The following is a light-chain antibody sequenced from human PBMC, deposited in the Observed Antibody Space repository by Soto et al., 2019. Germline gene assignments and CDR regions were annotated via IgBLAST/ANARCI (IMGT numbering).Light chain of an antibody. CDR2: WAS. CDR3: QSYYTTPFT. J-gene: IGKJ3*01. CDR1: QSVLSSSNNKNY. V-gene: IGKV4-1*01. Sequence: DIVMTQSPDSLAVSLGERATINCKSSQSVLSSSNNKNYLAWYQQKPRQPPKLLIYWASTRESGVPDRFSGSGSGTDFTLTISSLQAEDVAVYYCQSYYTTPFTFGPGTKVDIK.